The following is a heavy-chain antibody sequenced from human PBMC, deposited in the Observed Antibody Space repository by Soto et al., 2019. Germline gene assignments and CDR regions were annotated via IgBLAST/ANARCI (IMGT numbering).Heavy chain of an antibody. V-gene: IGHV3-73*01. CDR3: TRHHELLWFGELCVF. CDR2: IRSKANSYAT. Sequence: GGSLRLSCAASGFTFSGSAMHWVRQASGKGLEWVGRIRSKANSYATAYAASVKGRFTISRDDSKNTAYLQMNSLKTEDTAVYYCTRHHELLWFGELCVFWGQGTLVTVSS. D-gene: IGHD3-10*01. J-gene: IGHJ4*02. CDR1: GFTFSGSA.